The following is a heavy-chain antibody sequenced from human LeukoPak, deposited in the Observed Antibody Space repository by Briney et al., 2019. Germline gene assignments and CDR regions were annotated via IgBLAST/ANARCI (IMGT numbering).Heavy chain of an antibody. Sequence: SETLSLTCTVSGGSISSSSYYWGWIRQPPGKGLEWIGSIYYSGSTYYNPSLKSRVTISVDTSKNQFSLKLSSVTAADTAVYYCAGLVGEGYDFWSGYFDYWGQGTLVTVSS. D-gene: IGHD3-3*01. J-gene: IGHJ4*02. CDR1: GGSISSSSYY. CDR2: IYYSGST. CDR3: AGLVGEGYDFWSGYFDY. V-gene: IGHV4-39*01.